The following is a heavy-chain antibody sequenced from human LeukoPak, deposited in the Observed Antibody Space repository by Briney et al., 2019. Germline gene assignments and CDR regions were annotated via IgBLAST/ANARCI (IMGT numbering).Heavy chain of an antibody. CDR1: GFTFSSYA. D-gene: IGHD5-24*01. V-gene: IGHV3-30*04. CDR2: ISYDGSNK. J-gene: IGHJ6*02. CDR3: ARDQLATMRLGYYYGMDV. Sequence: GRSLRLSCAASGFTFSSYAMHWVRQAPGKGLEWVAVISYDGSNKYYADSVKGRFTISRDNSKNTLYLQMNSLRAEDTAVYYRARDQLATMRLGYYYGMDVWGQGTTVTVSS.